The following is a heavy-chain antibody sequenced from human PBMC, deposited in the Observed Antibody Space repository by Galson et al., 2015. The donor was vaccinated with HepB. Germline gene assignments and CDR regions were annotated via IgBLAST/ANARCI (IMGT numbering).Heavy chain of an antibody. J-gene: IGHJ3*02. Sequence: SLRLSCAASGITFSSYAMSWVRQAPGKGLEWVSAITGSGGLTYYADSVKGRFTISRDNSKNTLYLQMNSLRAEDTAVYYCAKEGPRVEITFGGFTEGPFDIWGQGTIVTVSS. D-gene: IGHD3-16*01. CDR3: AKEGPRVEITFGGFTEGPFDI. V-gene: IGHV3-23*01. CDR1: GITFSSYA. CDR2: ITGSGGLT.